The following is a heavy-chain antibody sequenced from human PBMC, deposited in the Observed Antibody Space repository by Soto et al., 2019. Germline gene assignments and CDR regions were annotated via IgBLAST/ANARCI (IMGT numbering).Heavy chain of an antibody. Sequence: QLQLQESGPGLVKPSETLSLTCTVSGGSISSSSYYWGWIRQPPGKGLEWIGSIYYSGSTYYNPSLKSRVTISVDTSKNQFSLKLSSVTAADTAVYYCARYGGYSRSFGGMDVWGQGTTVTVSS. D-gene: IGHD6-6*01. J-gene: IGHJ6*02. CDR3: ARYGGYSRSFGGMDV. CDR1: GGSISSSSYY. CDR2: IYYSGST. V-gene: IGHV4-39*01.